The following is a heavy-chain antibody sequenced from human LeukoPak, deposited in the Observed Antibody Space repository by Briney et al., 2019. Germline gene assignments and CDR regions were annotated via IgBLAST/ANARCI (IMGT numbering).Heavy chain of an antibody. J-gene: IGHJ4*02. CDR1: GFTFSSYG. D-gene: IGHD3/OR15-3a*01. CDR3: ARGTDLPTDY. Sequence: PGGSLRLSCAASGFTFSSYGMHWVRQAPGKGLEWVAVIWYDGSNKYYADSVKGRFTISRDNSKNTLYLQINSLRAEDTAVYYCARGTDLPTDYWGQGTLVTVSS. V-gene: IGHV3-33*01. CDR2: IWYDGSNK.